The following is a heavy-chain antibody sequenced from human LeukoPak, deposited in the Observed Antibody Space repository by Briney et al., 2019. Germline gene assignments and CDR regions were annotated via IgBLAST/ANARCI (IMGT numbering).Heavy chain of an antibody. Sequence: SQTLSLTCAISGDSVSSNSAAWNWIRQSPSRGLEWLGRTYYRSKWYNDYAVSVESRITINPDTSKNQFSLQLNSVTPEDTAVYYCAREVAVATSYYYYYGMDVWGQGTTVTVSS. CDR2: TYYRSKWYN. D-gene: IGHD6-19*01. CDR1: GDSVSSNSAA. J-gene: IGHJ6*02. CDR3: AREVAVATSYYYYYGMDV. V-gene: IGHV6-1*01.